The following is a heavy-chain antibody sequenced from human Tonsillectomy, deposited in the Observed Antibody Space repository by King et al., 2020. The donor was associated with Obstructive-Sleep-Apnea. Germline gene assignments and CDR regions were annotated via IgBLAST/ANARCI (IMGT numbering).Heavy chain of an antibody. CDR3: ARHVAGATFGTFDF. Sequence: QLQESGPGLVKPSETLSLTCTVSGGSISGYYWSWIRQPPGKGLEWIGYIYYSGSTNYNPSLKSRGTISVDTAKNQFSLKLSPATAADTAVYYCARHVAGATFGTFDFWGQGTLVTVSS. CDR1: GGSISGYY. D-gene: IGHD1-26*01. J-gene: IGHJ4*02. V-gene: IGHV4-59*08. CDR2: IYYSGST.